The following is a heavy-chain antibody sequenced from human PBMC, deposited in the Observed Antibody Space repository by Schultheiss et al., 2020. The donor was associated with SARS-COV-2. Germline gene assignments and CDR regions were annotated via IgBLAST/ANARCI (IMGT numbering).Heavy chain of an antibody. CDR3: ARQTGGSYYDL. Sequence: GESLKISCKVSRYIFTNYWIGWVRQMPGKGLEWMGVIYPDDSDTRYSPSSQGQVTISADKSISTAYLQWSSLKASDTAMYYCARQTGGSYYDLWGQATLVTVSS. D-gene: IGHD2-15*01. CDR1: RYIFTNYW. CDR2: IYPDDSDT. V-gene: IGHV5-51*01. J-gene: IGHJ4*02.